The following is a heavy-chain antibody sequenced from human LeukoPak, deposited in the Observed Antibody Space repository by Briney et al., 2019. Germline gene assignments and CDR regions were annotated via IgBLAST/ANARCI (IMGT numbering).Heavy chain of an antibody. Sequence: ASVKVSCKASGYTFTNYDINWVRQATGQGLEWMGWMNPNSGNTGYAQKFQGRVTMTRNTSISTAYMELSSLRSEDTAVYYCARGKNRGVVYGMDVWGQGTTVTVSS. J-gene: IGHJ6*02. V-gene: IGHV1-8*01. CDR2: MNPNSGNT. D-gene: IGHD3-3*01. CDR3: ARGKNRGVVYGMDV. CDR1: GYTFTNYD.